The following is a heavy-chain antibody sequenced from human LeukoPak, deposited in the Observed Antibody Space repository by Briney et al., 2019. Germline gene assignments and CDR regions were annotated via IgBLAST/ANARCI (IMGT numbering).Heavy chain of an antibody. CDR1: GYSFTSYW. CDR3: ARADYDFWSGPFDY. CDR2: IYPGDSDT. Sequence: GESLKISCQGSGYSFTSYWIGWVRQMPGKGLEWMGIIYPGDSDTRHSRAFQGQVTISADKSTSTAYLQWSSLKASDTAMYYCARADYDFWSGPFDYWGQGTLVTVSS. V-gene: IGHV5-51*01. D-gene: IGHD3-3*01. J-gene: IGHJ4*02.